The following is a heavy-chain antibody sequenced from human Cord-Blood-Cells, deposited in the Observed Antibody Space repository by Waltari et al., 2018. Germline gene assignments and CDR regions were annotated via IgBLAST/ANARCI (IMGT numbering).Heavy chain of an antibody. J-gene: IGHJ4*02. CDR3: ARGRVGKQLVDY. CDR1: GYTFTGYY. CDR2: INPNSGGT. D-gene: IGHD6-6*01. Sequence: QVQLVQSGAEVKKPGASVKVSCKASGYTFTGYYLHWGRQAPRQGLAWMGWINPNSGGTNYAQKFQGWVTMTRDTSISTAYMELSRLRSDDTAVYYCARGRVGKQLVDYWGQGTLVTVSS. V-gene: IGHV1-2*04.